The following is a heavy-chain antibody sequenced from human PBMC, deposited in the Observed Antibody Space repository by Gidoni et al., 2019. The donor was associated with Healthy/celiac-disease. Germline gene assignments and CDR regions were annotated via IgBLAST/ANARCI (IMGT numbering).Heavy chain of an antibody. CDR2: IYYSAST. V-gene: IGHV4-39*01. J-gene: IGHJ4*02. Sequence: YYWGWIRQPPGKGLEWIGSIYYSASTYYNPSLKSRVTISVDTSKNQFSLKLSSVTAADTAVYYCATSSPPFDYWGQGTLVTVSS. CDR3: ATSSPPFDY. CDR1: YY.